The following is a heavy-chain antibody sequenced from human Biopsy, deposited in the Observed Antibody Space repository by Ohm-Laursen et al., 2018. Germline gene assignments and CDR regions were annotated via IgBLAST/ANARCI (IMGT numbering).Heavy chain of an antibody. CDR2: IYYSVMT. V-gene: IGHV4-61*08. D-gene: IGHD4-11*01. Sequence: SDTLSLTCTVSGGSIGGSGDYWSWIRQPPGKGLEWIGHIYYSVMTNYNPSLQSRVSISVDTSRNQVSLTLSSVTAADTAVYYCARDSGILNYGNFKYYHYYGMDVWGQGTKVTVSS. CDR3: ARDSGILNYGNFKYYHYYGMDV. J-gene: IGHJ6*02. CDR1: GGSIGGSGDY.